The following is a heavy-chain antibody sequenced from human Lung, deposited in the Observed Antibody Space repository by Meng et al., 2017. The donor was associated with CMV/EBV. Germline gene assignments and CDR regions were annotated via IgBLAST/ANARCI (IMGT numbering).Heavy chain of an antibody. CDR1: GFPFSSYW. J-gene: IGHJ5*02. CDR2: IKSDGSST. V-gene: IGHV3-74*01. D-gene: IGHD3-22*01. Sequence: SGFPFSSYWRHWVRQAPGKGLVWVSRIKSDGSSTSYADSVKGRFTISRDNAKNTLYLQMNSLRAEDTAVYYCARAYDSSGYLNWFDPWGQGTLVTVSS. CDR3: ARAYDSSGYLNWFDP.